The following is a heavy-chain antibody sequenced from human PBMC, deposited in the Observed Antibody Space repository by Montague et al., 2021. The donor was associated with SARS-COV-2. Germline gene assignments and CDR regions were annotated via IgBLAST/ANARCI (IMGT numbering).Heavy chain of an antibody. CDR2: TYYRSKWYS. J-gene: IGHJ6*02. D-gene: IGHD3-10*01. CDR3: ARGIWFGELLTGYYYYGMDV. V-gene: IGHV6-1*01. CDR1: GDSVSSNSAA. Sequence: CAISGDSVSSNSAAWNWIGQSPSRGLEWLGRTYYRSKWYSDYAVSVKSRITINPDTSKNQFSLQLNSVTPEDTAVYYCARGIWFGELLTGYYYYGMDVWGQGTTVTVSS.